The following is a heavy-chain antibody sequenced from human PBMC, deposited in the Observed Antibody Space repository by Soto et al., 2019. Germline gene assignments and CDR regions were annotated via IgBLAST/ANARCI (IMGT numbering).Heavy chain of an antibody. CDR1: GGSFSGYY. J-gene: IGHJ4*02. V-gene: IGHV4-34*01. D-gene: IGHD5-12*01. CDR3: ASGLNSGYVF. CDR2: INHSGST. Sequence: QVQLQQWGAGLLKPSETLSLTCAVYGGSFSGYYWSWIRQPPGKGLEWIGEINHSGSTNYNPSLRSRVTISVDPSTNQCSLKLSSVTAAGTAVYYGASGLNSGYVFWGQGTLFTVSS.